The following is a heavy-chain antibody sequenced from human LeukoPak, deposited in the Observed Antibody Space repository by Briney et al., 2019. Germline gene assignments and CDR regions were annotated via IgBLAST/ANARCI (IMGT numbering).Heavy chain of an antibody. Sequence: SETLSLTCTVSGASISSSPHYWGWLRQAPGKGLEWIGTLYYSGTTFYKPSLKSRLTMSVDTSKNQFSLKLSSVTAADTAVYYCARGPYYDFWSGYILDYWGQGTLVTVSS. CDR3: ARGPYYDFWSGYILDY. V-gene: IGHV4-39*07. CDR1: GASISSSPHY. J-gene: IGHJ4*02. D-gene: IGHD3-3*01. CDR2: LYYSGTT.